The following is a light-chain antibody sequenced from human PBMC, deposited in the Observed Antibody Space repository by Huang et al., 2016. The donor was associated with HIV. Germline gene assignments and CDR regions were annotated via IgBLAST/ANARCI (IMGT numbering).Light chain of an antibody. CDR2: GAS. V-gene: IGKV3-20*01. Sequence: EIVLTQSPGTLALSPGEIATLPCRASQSVSSSYLAWYQQKHGQAPRPLIYGASNRATGIPDRFSGSGSGTDFTLTISSLEPEDFVVYYCQQHGGSPPYSFGQGTKVEIK. CDR1: QSVSSSY. CDR3: QQHGGSPPYS. J-gene: IGKJ2*01.